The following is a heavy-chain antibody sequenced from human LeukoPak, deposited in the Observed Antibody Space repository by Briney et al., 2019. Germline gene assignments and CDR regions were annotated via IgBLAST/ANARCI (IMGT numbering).Heavy chain of an antibody. CDR3: AKQARRAFYYGSGTYAGSHYFDY. V-gene: IGHV3-23*01. CDR2: ISGSGGST. Sequence: GGSLRLSCAASGFTFSSYGMSWVRQAPGKGLEWVSAISGSGGSTYYADSVKGRFTISRDNSKNTLYLQMNSLRPEDTAVYYCAKQARRAFYYGSGTYAGSHYFDYWGQGTLVTVSS. CDR1: GFTFSSYG. J-gene: IGHJ4*02. D-gene: IGHD3-10*01.